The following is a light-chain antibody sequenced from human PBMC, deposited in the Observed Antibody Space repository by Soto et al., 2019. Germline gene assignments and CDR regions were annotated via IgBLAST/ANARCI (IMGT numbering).Light chain of an antibody. CDR3: QQYNNWPLLT. Sequence: EIVMTQSPATLSVSPGERATLSCRASQSVSSNLAWYQQKPGQAPRLLIYGASTRATGIPARFSGSGSGTEFPLTIISLQSEDFAVYYCQQYNNWPLLTFGGGTKVEIK. CDR2: GAS. CDR1: QSVSSN. J-gene: IGKJ4*01. V-gene: IGKV3-15*01.